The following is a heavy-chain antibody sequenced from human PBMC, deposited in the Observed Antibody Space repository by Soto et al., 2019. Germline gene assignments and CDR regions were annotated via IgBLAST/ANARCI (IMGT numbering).Heavy chain of an antibody. J-gene: IGHJ6*02. D-gene: IGHD1-26*01. CDR3: GKDVGDYVPYYYGVDV. Sequence: QVQLVASGGGVVQPGTSLRLSCAASGFTFKTHAMHRVRQAPGKGLEWMAVIAYDGNEKFYADSVKGRFTISRDNSKNALYLQINTLRNEDTAVYYCGKDVGDYVPYYYGVDVWGQGTTVTVSS. CDR2: IAYDGNEK. CDR1: GFTFKTHA. V-gene: IGHV3-30*18.